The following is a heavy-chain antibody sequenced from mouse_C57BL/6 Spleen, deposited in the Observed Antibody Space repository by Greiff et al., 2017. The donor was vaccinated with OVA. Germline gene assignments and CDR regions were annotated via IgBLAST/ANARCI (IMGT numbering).Heavy chain of an antibody. Sequence: QVQLQQSGAELVKPGASVKLSCKASGYTFTSYWMHWVKQRPGQGLEWIGMIHPNSGSTNYNEKFKSKATLTVDKSSSTAYMQLSSLTSEDSAVYYCASRELRGFDVWGTGTTVTVSS. V-gene: IGHV1-64*01. J-gene: IGHJ1*03. CDR2: IHPNSGST. CDR3: ASRELRGFDV. CDR1: GYTFTSYW.